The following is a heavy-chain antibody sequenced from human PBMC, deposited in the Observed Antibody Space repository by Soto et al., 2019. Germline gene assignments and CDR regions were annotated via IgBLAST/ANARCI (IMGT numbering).Heavy chain of an antibody. CDR3: ARADWSVYSHYDAFDI. J-gene: IGHJ3*02. V-gene: IGHV1-69*01. CDR2: IIPIFGTA. D-gene: IGHD3-3*01. Sequence: QVQLVQSGAEVKKPGSSVKVSCKASGGTFSSYAISWVRQAPGQGLEWMGGIIPIFGTANYAQKFQGRVTITTNESTSTAYMELSSLRSEDTAVYYCARADWSVYSHYDAFDIWGQGTMVTVSS. CDR1: GGTFSSYA.